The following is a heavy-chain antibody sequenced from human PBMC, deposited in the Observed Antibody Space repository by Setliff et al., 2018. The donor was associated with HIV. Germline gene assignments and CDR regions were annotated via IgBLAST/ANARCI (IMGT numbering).Heavy chain of an antibody. J-gene: IGHJ4*02. CDR1: GYTFTTYY. D-gene: IGHD5-12*01. V-gene: IGHV1-46*01. CDR2: INPSGGST. CDR3: ARVGERWLQFYYFDN. Sequence: VASVKVSCKASGYTFTTYYIHWVRQAPGQGLEWLGVINPSGGSTSYAQKFQGRVTMTRGTSTGTVYMELRSLRSEDTAVYYCARVGERWLQFYYFDNWGQGTLVTVSS.